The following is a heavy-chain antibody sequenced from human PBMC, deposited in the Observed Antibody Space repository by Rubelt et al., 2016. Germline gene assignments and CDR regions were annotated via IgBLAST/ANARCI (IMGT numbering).Heavy chain of an antibody. CDR2: VDHSGST. V-gene: IGHV4-34*01. CDR1: GGSFSGYY. J-gene: IGHJ4*02. Sequence: QVQLQQWGAGLLKPSETLSLTCAVYGGSFSGYYWSWIRQPPGKGLEWIGEVDHSGSTKDNRSLKSRGNTSTNTYINPFSLRLRSVTARETAVYYCARHNGGSRGVGYWGQGTLVTVSS. CDR3: ARHNGGSRGVGY. D-gene: IGHD3-16*01.